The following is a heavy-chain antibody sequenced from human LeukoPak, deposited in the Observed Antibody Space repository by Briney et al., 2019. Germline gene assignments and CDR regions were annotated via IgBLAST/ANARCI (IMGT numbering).Heavy chain of an antibody. Sequence: SVKVSCKASGGTFSSYAISWVRQAPGQGLEWMGGIIPIFGTANYAQKFQGRVTITTDESTSTAYMELSSLRSDDTAVYYCARDRLDSSGYYYHPFVDYWGQGTLVTVSS. V-gene: IGHV1-69*05. D-gene: IGHD3-22*01. CDR3: ARDRLDSSGYYYHPFVDY. CDR1: GGTFSSYA. J-gene: IGHJ4*02. CDR2: IIPIFGTA.